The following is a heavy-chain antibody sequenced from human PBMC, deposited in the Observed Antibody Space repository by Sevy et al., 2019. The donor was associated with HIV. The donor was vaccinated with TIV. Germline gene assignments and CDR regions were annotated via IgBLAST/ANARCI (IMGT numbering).Heavy chain of an antibody. J-gene: IGHJ6*02. V-gene: IGHV3-7*03. CDR3: ARDGDIVVVPAAMRGEYYYYYGMDV. D-gene: IGHD2-2*01. CDR1: GFTFSSYW. Sequence: GESLKISCAASGFTFSSYWMSWVRQAPGKGLEWVANIKQDGSEKYYVDSVKGRVTISRDNAKNSLYRQMNSLRAEDTAVYYCARDGDIVVVPAAMRGEYYYYYGMDVWGQGTTVTVSS. CDR2: IKQDGSEK.